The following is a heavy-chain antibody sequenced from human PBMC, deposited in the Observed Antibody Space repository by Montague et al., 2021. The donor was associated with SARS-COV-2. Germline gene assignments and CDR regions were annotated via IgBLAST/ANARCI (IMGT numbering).Heavy chain of an antibody. CDR1: GGSMSGYI. D-gene: IGHD2-21*01. J-gene: IGHJ6*02. CDR2: TYNSENT. Sequence: SETLSLTCNVAGGSMSGYIWSWIRQPPGKGLQWIGSTYNSENTSYNPSLKSRVTISVDTSKKQFSLRLTSVTAADTAVYFCARGINSAGSYYYHLDVWGQGTTGTVSS. CDR3: ARGINSAGSYYYHLDV. V-gene: IGHV4-59*01.